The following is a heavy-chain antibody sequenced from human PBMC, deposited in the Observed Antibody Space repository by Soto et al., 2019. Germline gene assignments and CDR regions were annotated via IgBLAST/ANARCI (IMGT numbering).Heavy chain of an antibody. J-gene: IGHJ6*02. Sequence: QVQLQESGPGLVKPSETLSLTCTVSGGSISNYYWSWIRQPPGKGLEWIGYIYYSGITNYNPSLTRRVPLSADMSKKQFSLKLRSVTDSDTAVYYCTSDRGFKSRMGYFYSVMDVWGQATTVTVSS. CDR1: GGSISNYY. V-gene: IGHV4-59*01. CDR3: TSDRGFKSRMGYFYSVMDV. CDR2: IYYSGIT. D-gene: IGHD5-12*01.